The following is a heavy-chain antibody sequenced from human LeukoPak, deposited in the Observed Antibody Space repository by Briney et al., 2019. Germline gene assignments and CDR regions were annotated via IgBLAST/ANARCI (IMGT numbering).Heavy chain of an antibody. CDR1: GGSISSGGYS. Sequence: SETLSLTCAVSGGSISSGGYSWSWIRQPPGKGLEWIGYIYHSGSTYYNPSLKSRVTISVDRSKNQFSLKLSSVTAADTAVYYCARGIAAAGDYFDYWGQGTLVTISS. D-gene: IGHD6-13*01. V-gene: IGHV4-30-2*01. J-gene: IGHJ4*02. CDR2: IYHSGST. CDR3: ARGIAAAGDYFDY.